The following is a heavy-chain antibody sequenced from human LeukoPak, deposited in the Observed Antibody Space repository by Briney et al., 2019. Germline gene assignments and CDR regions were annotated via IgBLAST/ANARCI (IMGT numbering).Heavy chain of an antibody. V-gene: IGHV4-34*01. CDR2: INHSGST. D-gene: IGHD6-19*01. CDR3: ASPRSGWYRDFDY. J-gene: IGHJ4*02. Sequence: SETLSLTCAVYGGSFSGYYWSWIRQPPGKGLEWIGEINHSGSTNYNPSLKSRVTISVDTSKNQFSLKLSSVTAADTAVYYCASPRSGWYRDFDYWGQGTLVTVSS. CDR1: GGSFSGYY.